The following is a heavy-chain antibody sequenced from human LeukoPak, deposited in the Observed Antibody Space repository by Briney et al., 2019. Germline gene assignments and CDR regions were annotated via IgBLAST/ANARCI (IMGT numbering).Heavy chain of an antibody. CDR3: ARGQGVAAPIGY. J-gene: IGHJ4*02. V-gene: IGHV4-39*07. Sequence: SETLSLTCTVSGGSISSSSYYWGWIRQPPGKGLEWIGSIYYSGSTYYNPSLKSRVTISVDTSKNQFSLKLSSVTAADTAVYYCARGQGVAAPIGYWGQGTLVTVSS. D-gene: IGHD6-13*01. CDR1: GGSISSSSYY. CDR2: IYYSGST.